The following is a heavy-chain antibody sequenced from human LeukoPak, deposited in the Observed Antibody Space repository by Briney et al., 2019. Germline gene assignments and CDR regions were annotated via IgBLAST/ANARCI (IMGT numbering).Heavy chain of an antibody. D-gene: IGHD3-10*01. Sequence: PGGSLRLSCAAPGFTFSSYAMSWVRQAPGKGLEWVSAISGSGGSTYYADSVKGRFTISRDNSKNTLYLQMNSLRAEDTAVYYCAKDRGVRGVTIDYWGQGTLVTVSS. CDR1: GFTFSSYA. CDR3: AKDRGVRGVTIDY. V-gene: IGHV3-23*01. J-gene: IGHJ4*02. CDR2: ISGSGGST.